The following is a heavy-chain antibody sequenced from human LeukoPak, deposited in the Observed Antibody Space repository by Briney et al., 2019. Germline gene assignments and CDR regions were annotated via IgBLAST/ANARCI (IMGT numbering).Heavy chain of an antibody. CDR1: GFTFSSYE. Sequence: GGSLRLSCAASGFTFSSYEMSWVHQAPGKGLEWVSYISSSGSTIYYADSVKGRFTISRDNAKNSLYLQMNSLRAEDTAVYYCAELGITMIGGVWGKGTTVTISS. CDR2: ISSSGSTI. D-gene: IGHD3-10*02. V-gene: IGHV3-48*03. J-gene: IGHJ6*04. CDR3: AELGITMIGGV.